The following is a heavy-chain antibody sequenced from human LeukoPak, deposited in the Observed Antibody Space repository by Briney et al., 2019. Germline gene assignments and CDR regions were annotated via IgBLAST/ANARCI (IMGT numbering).Heavy chain of an antibody. Sequence: SETLSLTCAVYGGSFSGYYWSWIRQPPGKGLEWIGEINHSGSTNYNPSLKSRVTISVDTSKNQFSLKLSSVTAADTAVYYCARVCSSSWYVDYWGQGTLVTVSS. CDR2: INHSGST. CDR3: ARVCSSSWYVDY. J-gene: IGHJ4*02. V-gene: IGHV4-34*01. D-gene: IGHD6-13*01. CDR1: GGSFSGYY.